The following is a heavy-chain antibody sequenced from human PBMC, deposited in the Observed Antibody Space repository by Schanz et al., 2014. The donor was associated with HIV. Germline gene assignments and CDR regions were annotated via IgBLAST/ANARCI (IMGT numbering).Heavy chain of an antibody. V-gene: IGHV3-23*01. J-gene: IGHJ1*01. CDR1: GFMFRNYA. Sequence: EVQLLESGGGLAQPGGSLRLSCVTSGFMFRNYAMSWVRQAPGKGLEWVSCISGSGSSTYFADSVKGRFTISRDNSKNTLYLQMNRLRAEDTAVYYCAKCPTMVRGTGMDVWGQGTLITVSS. D-gene: IGHD3-10*01. CDR2: ISGSGSST. CDR3: AKCPTMVRGTGMDV.